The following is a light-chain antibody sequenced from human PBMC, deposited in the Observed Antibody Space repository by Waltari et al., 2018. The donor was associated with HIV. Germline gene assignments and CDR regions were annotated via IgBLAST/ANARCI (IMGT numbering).Light chain of an antibody. CDR1: SSDVGGYNY. CDR3: SSYTSSSTHYVV. CDR2: DVI. V-gene: IGLV2-14*01. J-gene: IGLJ2*01. Sequence: QSALTQPASVSGSPGQSITISCTGTSSDVGGYNYVSCNQQHPGKAPKLMIYDVIYRPSGFSNRFSGSKSGNTASLTISGLQAEDEADYYCSSYTSSSTHYVVFGGGTKLTVL.